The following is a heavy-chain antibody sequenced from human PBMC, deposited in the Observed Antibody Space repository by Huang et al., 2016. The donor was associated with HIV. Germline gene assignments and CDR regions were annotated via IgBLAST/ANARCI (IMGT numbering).Heavy chain of an antibody. CDR3: AMSLRYQYDSRSYWGRYFDY. V-gene: IGHV1-69*01. CDR1: GGSFSDQI. CDR2: IRPLCGAP. Sequence: QVQLEQSGPAVRKPGSSVKVSCQASGGSFSDQIISWVRQAPGQRFEWRGGIRPLCGAPAYAQEFKGRVTMTADESTATIYMELNSLTSEDTAVYYCAMSLRYQYDSRSYWGRYFDYWGQGTLVTVSS. D-gene: IGHD3-16*01. J-gene: IGHJ4*02.